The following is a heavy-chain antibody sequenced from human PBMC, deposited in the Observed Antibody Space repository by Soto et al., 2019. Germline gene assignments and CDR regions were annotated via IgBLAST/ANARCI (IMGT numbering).Heavy chain of an antibody. V-gene: IGHV1-69*01. CDR2: IIPIFGTA. J-gene: IGHJ4*02. CDR1: GGTFSRHA. CDR3: SRGWGYDCTYYYYAY. D-gene: IGHD3-22*01. Sequence: QVQLVQSGAEVRKPGSSVMVYCKASGGTFSRHAISWVRQAPGQGLEWMGGIIPIFGTANHAQKFQGRVTIIADESTNTFYMELSRLTSEDTAMYYCSRGWGYDCTYYYYAYWGQGTLVIGSS.